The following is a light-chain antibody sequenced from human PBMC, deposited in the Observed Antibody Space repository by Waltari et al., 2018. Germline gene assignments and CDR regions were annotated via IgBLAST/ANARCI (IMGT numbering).Light chain of an antibody. CDR3: CSFAGSTTVI. Sequence: QSALTQPASVSGSPGQSITISCTGTSRYVGGYNLLAWYQQHPGEVPKLMIYEVTKRPSGISNRFSASKSGNTASLTISGLQAEDEADYYCCSFAGSTTVIFGGGTRLTVL. CDR2: EVT. V-gene: IGLV2-23*02. J-gene: IGLJ2*01. CDR1: SRYVGGYNL.